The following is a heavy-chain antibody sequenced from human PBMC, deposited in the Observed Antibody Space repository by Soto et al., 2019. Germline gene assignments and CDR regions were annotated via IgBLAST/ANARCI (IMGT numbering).Heavy chain of an antibody. V-gene: IGHV3-33*01. J-gene: IGHJ4*02. D-gene: IGHD2-15*01. CDR2: TWYDGDNK. CDR3: AREYSLAVVLPGY. CDR1: GFTFSSYA. Sequence: QVQLVESGGGVVQPGRSLRLSCAASGFTFSSYAMYWVRQPPGKGLEWVAETWYDGDNKYYADSVKGRFTISRDNSANTVNLQMDGLRAEDTAVYYCAREYSLAVVLPGYWGQGTLVTVSS.